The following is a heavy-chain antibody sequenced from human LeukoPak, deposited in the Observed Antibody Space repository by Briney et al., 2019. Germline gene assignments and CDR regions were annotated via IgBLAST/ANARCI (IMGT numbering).Heavy chain of an antibody. CDR3: ARGGSGSMNPDYYYYMDV. V-gene: IGHV4-34*01. D-gene: IGHD3-22*01. J-gene: IGHJ6*03. CDR2: INHSGST. Sequence: PSETLSLTCAVYGGSFSGYYWSWIRQPPGKGLEWIGEINHSGSTSYNPSLKSRVTISVDTSKNQFSLKLSSVTAADTAVYYCARGGSGSMNPDYYYYMDVWGKGTTVTVSS. CDR1: GGSFSGYY.